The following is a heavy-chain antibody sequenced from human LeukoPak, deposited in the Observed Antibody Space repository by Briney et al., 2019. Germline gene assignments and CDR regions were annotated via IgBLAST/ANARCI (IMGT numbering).Heavy chain of an antibody. J-gene: IGHJ4*02. CDR2: LSGSGGST. CDR1: GFTFRSYA. CDR3: MKLTYDSSGDLDY. V-gene: IGHV3-23*01. D-gene: IGHD3-22*01. Sequence: GGSLRLSCEASGFTFRSYAMSWVRQAPGKGLEWVSGLSGSGGSTYYADSVKGRFTISRDNSKSTLYLQMNSLSAEDTAVYYCMKLTYDSSGDLDYWGQGTLVTVSS.